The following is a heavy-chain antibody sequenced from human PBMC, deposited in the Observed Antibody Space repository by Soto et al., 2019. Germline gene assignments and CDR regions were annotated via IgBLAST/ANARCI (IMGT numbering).Heavy chain of an antibody. J-gene: IGHJ6*02. V-gene: IGHV3-30-3*01. Sequence: QVQLVESGGGVVQPGRSLRLSCAASGFTFSSYAMHWVRQAPGKGLEWVAVISYDGSNKYYADSVKGRFTISRDNSKNTLYLQMNSLRAEDTAVYYCARPYGDYGYYGMDVWGQGTTVTVSS. CDR3: ARPYGDYGYYGMDV. CDR2: ISYDGSNK. D-gene: IGHD4-17*01. CDR1: GFTFSSYA.